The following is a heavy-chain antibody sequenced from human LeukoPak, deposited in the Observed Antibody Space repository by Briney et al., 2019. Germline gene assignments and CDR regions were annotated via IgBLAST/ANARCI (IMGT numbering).Heavy chain of an antibody. Sequence: GGSLRLSCAASGFTFSSYAMSWVRQAPGKGLEWVSAISGSGGSTYYADSVKGRFTISRDNSKNTLYLQMNSLRAEDTAVYYCAKGGRIVATILGAFDIWGQGTMVTVSS. D-gene: IGHD5-12*01. CDR3: AKGGRIVATILGAFDI. J-gene: IGHJ3*02. CDR1: GFTFSSYA. V-gene: IGHV3-23*01. CDR2: ISGSGGST.